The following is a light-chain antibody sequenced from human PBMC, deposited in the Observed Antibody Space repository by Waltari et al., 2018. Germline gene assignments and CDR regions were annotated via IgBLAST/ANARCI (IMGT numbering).Light chain of an antibody. CDR2: AAS. J-gene: IGKJ4*01. CDR3: QQTDSFPLT. CDR1: QDVSTW. Sequence: IQMTQSPSSVSASIGDRVTISCRASQDVSTWVAWYQQKPGKAPNLLISAASSLQSGVPSRFSGSGSGTDFTLTISGLQPEDFTIYFCQQTDSFPLTFGGGTKVELK. V-gene: IGKV1-12*01.